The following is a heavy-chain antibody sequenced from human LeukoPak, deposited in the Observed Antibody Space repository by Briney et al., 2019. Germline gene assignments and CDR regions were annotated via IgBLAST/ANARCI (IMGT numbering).Heavy chain of an antibody. J-gene: IGHJ3*02. CDR3: ARSVSRGSFDAFDI. CDR2: IIPIFGAA. CDR1: VGTFRSYV. Sequence: SLKVSCKASVGTFRSYVISWVRQAPGQRLEWMGGIIPIFGAANYAQKFQGRVTITADNSTSTAYMELSSLRSEDTAVYYCARSVSRGSFDAFDIWGQRTMVTVSS. V-gene: IGHV1-69*06. D-gene: IGHD5-12*01.